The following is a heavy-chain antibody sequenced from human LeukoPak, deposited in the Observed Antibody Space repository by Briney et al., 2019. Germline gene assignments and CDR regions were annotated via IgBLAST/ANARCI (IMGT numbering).Heavy chain of an antibody. V-gene: IGHV4-39*01. CDR2: IYYRGTT. J-gene: IGHJ5*02. D-gene: IGHD3-16*01. CDR1: GASISSTSYY. Sequence: PSQTLSLTCTVAGASISSTSYYWAWLHQPPWKGLEWFGMIYYRGTTYYNPSLKSRAIISVDTSKNHLSLNLRSVTAADTAAYYCARHSLRQCGPSGWFDPWGQGTMVTVSS. CDR3: ARHSLRQCGPSGWFDP.